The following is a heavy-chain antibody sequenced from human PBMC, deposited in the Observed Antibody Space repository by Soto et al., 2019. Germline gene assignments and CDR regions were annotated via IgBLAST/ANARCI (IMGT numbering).Heavy chain of an antibody. J-gene: IGHJ4*02. CDR1: GFTFGSYA. CDR3: AKDNGNYGSGSFSH. CDR2: ISGTGDSS. V-gene: IGHV3-23*01. Sequence: GGSLRLSCAASGFTFGSYAMSWVRQAPGKGLEWVSLISGTGDSSEYANSVKGRFTISRDYSKTTVFLQMNSPRAEDTAVYFCAKDNGNYGSGSFSHWGQGTLVTVSS. D-gene: IGHD3-10*01.